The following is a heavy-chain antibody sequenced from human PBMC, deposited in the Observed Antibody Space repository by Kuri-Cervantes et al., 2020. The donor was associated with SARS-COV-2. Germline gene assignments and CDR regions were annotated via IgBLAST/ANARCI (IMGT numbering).Heavy chain of an antibody. CDR1: GGSISSSSYY. V-gene: IGHV4-39*07. D-gene: IGHD3-3*01. Sequence: GSLRLSCTVSGGSISSSSYYWGWIRQPPGTGLEWIGSIYYSGSTYYNPSLKSRVTISVDTSKNQFSLKLSSVTAADTAVYYCARSPDLWWFDPWGQGTLVTVSS. CDR2: IYYSGST. J-gene: IGHJ5*02. CDR3: ARSPDLWWFDP.